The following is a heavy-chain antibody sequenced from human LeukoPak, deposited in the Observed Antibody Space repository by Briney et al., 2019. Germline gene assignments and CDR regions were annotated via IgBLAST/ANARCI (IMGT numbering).Heavy chain of an antibody. Sequence: GGSLRLSCAASGFTFSSYGMHLVRQAPGKGLEWVAFIRYDGSNKYYADSVKGRFTISRDNSKNTLYLQMNSLRAEDTAVYYCAKAGYSSSWYPKKFDYWGQGTLVTVSS. D-gene: IGHD6-13*01. CDR2: IRYDGSNK. CDR3: AKAGYSSSWYPKKFDY. J-gene: IGHJ4*02. V-gene: IGHV3-30*02. CDR1: GFTFSSYG.